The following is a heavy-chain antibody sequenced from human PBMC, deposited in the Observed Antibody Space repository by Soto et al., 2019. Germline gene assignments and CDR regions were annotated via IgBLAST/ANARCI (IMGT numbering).Heavy chain of an antibody. CDR1: GFTFSSYG. J-gene: IGHJ6*02. CDR2: IWYDGSNK. Sequence: XGSLRLSCAASGFTFSSYGMHWVRQAPGKGLEWVAVIWYDGSNKYYADSVKGRFTISRDNSKNTLYLQMNSLRAEDTAVYYCAREEYCSSTSCYTYYYYGMDVWGQGTTVSVSS. V-gene: IGHV3-33*01. D-gene: IGHD2-2*02. CDR3: AREEYCSSTSCYTYYYYGMDV.